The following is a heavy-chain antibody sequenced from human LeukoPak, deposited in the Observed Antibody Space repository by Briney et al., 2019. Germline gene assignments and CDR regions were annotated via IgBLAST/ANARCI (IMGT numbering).Heavy chain of an antibody. V-gene: IGHV3-7*01. J-gene: IGHJ4*02. CDR3: ARVGTSSWYV. CDR2: MDEDGGDI. D-gene: IGHD6-13*01. Sequence: GGSLRLSCAASGFTFSSYRMTWVRQAPGKGLEWVANMDEDGGDIYYVDSVKGRFTISRDNAKKSLYLQMNSLRAEDTAVYYCARVGTSSWYVWGQGTLVTVSS. CDR1: GFTFSSYR.